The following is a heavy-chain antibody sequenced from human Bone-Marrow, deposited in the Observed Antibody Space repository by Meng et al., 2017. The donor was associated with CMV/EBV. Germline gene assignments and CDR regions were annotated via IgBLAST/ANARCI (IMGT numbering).Heavy chain of an antibody. CDR3: AKGGYSSI. V-gene: IGHV3-23*01. J-gene: IGHJ4*02. CDR2: ISASGGDT. D-gene: IGHD2-21*01. Sequence: EVQLLESGGELVQPGGSLRLSCAASGFTFSSYAMNWVRQTPGKGLEWVSGISASGGDTYYADSVKGRFTISRDNSKNTLYLQMNSLRVEDTAVYYCAKGGYSSIWGQGTLVTFSS. CDR1: GFTFSSYA.